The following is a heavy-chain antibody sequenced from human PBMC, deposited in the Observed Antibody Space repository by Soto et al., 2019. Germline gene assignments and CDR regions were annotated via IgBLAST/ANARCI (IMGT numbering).Heavy chain of an antibody. J-gene: IGHJ6*02. Sequence: SETLSLTCAVSGGSISSSNWWSWVRQPPGKGLEWIGEIYHSGSTNYNPSLKSRVTKSVDKSKNQFSLKLSSVTAADTAVYYCARAGRGYCSGGSCYPAPHGTHVWGQATTVTVFS. CDR3: ARAGRGYCSGGSCYPAPHGTHV. CDR1: GGSISSSNW. V-gene: IGHV4-4*02. CDR2: IYHSGST. D-gene: IGHD2-15*01.